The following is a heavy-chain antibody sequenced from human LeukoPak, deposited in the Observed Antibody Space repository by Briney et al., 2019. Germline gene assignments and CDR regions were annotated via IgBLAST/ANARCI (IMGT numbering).Heavy chain of an antibody. CDR1: GFTFINYE. V-gene: IGHV3-48*03. Sequence: PGGSLRLSCAASGFTFINYEMNWVRHAPGKGLEWVSYISSSGSTIYYADSVKGRFTISRDNSKNTLYLQMNSLTAEDTAVYYCAKREIVVDRGAFDVWGQGTMVTVSS. J-gene: IGHJ3*01. CDR3: AKREIVVDRGAFDV. D-gene: IGHD3-22*01. CDR2: ISSSGSTI.